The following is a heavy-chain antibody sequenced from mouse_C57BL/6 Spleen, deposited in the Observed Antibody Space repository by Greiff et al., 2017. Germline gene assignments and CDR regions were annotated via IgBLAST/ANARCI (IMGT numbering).Heavy chain of an antibody. CDR1: GYTFTSYW. D-gene: IGHD4-1*01. Sequence: QVQLQQPGAELVKPGASVTLSCKASGYTFTSYWMHWVKQRPGQGLEWIGMIHPNSCSTNYNEKFKSKATLTVDKSSSTAYMQLSSLTSEYSAVYYCAPNWDVGYWGQGTTLTVSS. J-gene: IGHJ2*01. CDR2: IHPNSCST. CDR3: APNWDVGY. V-gene: IGHV1-64*01.